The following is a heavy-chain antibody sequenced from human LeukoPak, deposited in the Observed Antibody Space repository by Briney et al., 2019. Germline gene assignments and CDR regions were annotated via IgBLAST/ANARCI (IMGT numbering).Heavy chain of an antibody. CDR1: GYNFSGHY. J-gene: IGHJ4*02. Sequence: ASVKVSCKASGYNFSGHYMHWVRQAPGQGLEWMGWIKPSNGDTKYAQNFQGGVTMTRDTSISTAYMELSSLRSDDTAVYYCASPPLSSAMYYAHWGQGTLVTVSS. D-gene: IGHD1-26*01. CDR2: IKPSNGDT. CDR3: ASPPLSSAMYYAH. V-gene: IGHV1-2*02.